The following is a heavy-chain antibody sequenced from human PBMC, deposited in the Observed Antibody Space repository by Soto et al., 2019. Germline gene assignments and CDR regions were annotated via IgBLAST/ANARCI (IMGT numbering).Heavy chain of an antibody. CDR2: IERDDDDR. Sequence: VSGPTLVNPTETLTLTCTFSGFSITSPGMSVSWIRQPPGRAREWLALIERDDDDRYYSTSLKTRLTISKDTRKNQVVLTMANMDAADAATYYCARSIRGPRKFNGMDVWGQGTTV. V-gene: IGHV2-70*13. CDR3: ARSIRGPRKFNGMDV. D-gene: IGHD1-20*01. CDR1: GFSITSPGMS. J-gene: IGHJ6*02.